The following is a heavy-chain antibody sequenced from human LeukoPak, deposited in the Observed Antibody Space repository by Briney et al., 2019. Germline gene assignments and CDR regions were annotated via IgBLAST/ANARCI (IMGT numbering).Heavy chain of an antibody. V-gene: IGHV1-2*02. Sequence: ASVKVSCKASGYTFTGYYMHWVRQAPGQGLEWMGWINPNSGGTNYAQKFQGRVTMTRDTSISTAYMELSRLRSDDTAVYYCARDWGRYRSDYYFDYWGQGTLVTVSS. CDR1: GYTFTGYY. CDR2: INPNSGGT. CDR3: ARDWGRYRSDYYFDY. J-gene: IGHJ4*02. D-gene: IGHD6-25*01.